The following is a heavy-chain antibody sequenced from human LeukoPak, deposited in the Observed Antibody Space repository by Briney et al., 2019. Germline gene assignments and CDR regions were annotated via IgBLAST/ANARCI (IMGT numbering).Heavy chain of an antibody. D-gene: IGHD3-16*02. CDR1: GFTFSSYE. V-gene: IGHV3-48*03. CDR3: ARDETSYDYVWGSYRYTARYFDY. J-gene: IGHJ4*02. Sequence: GGSLRLSCAASGFTFSSYEVNWVRQAPGKGLEWVSYISSSGSTIYYADSVKGRFTISRDNAKNSLYLQMNSLRAEDTAVYYCARDETSYDYVWGSYRYTARYFDYWGQGTLVTVSS. CDR2: ISSSGSTI.